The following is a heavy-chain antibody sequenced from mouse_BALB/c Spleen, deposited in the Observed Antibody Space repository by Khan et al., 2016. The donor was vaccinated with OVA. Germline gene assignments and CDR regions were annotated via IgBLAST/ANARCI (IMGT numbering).Heavy chain of an antibody. J-gene: IGHJ4*01. CDR3: AGGGAAYYRNDGGTMEY. Sequence: QIQLVQSGPELKKPGETVMLSCKASGYTFTTAGIQWVQNMPGKGLKWIGWINTHSGVPKYAEDFKGRFAFSLEISVNTAYLQITNLKHEDTVRCLCAGGGAAYYRNDGGTMEYWGQGTSVTVSS. D-gene: IGHD2-14*01. CDR1: GYTFTTAG. CDR2: INTHSGVP. V-gene: IGHV9-4*02.